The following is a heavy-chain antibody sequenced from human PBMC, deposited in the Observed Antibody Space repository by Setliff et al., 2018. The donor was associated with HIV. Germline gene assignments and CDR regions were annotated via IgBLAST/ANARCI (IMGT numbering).Heavy chain of an antibody. CDR3: ANFGFNYEKNL. D-gene: IGHD3-16*01. J-gene: IGHJ2*01. CDR2: ASPSGGTT. V-gene: IGHV3-23*01. CDR1: DLAFSSYA. Sequence: GGSLRLSCQASDLAFSSYAMSWVRQAPGKGLEWVSIASPSGGTTYYADSVKGRFTISRDNSKSTLYLQMNSLKTEDTAVYHCANFGFNYEKNLWGRGTLVTVSS.